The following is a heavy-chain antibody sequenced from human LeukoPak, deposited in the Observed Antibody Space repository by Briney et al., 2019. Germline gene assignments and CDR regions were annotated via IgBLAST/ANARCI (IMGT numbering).Heavy chain of an antibody. CDR2: IWYDGSNK. Sequence: PGRSLRLSCAACGFTFSNYGMHRVRQAPGKGLEWVADIWYDGSNKYYADSVRGRFTISRDNSKNTLYLQMNSLRAEDTAVYYCARDRNGDYGRWGFDCWGQGALVTVSS. CDR3: ARDRNGDYGRWGFDC. CDR1: GFTFSNYG. V-gene: IGHV3-33*01. J-gene: IGHJ4*02. D-gene: IGHD4-17*01.